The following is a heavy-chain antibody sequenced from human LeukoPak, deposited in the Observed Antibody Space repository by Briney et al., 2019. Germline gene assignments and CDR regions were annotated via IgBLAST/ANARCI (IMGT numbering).Heavy chain of an antibody. J-gene: IGHJ4*02. CDR1: GFSLSSYM. CDR3: VKRPIYAGGGFPFEY. Sequence: SGGSLRLSCAASGFSLSSYMMSWVRQAPGQGLEWVSTITSGGSTYYVDYVRGRFTISRANSENALYPQMKSTRCEDRAWYYFVKRPIYAGGGFPFEYWGQGTLVTVSS. V-gene: IGHV3-23*01. CDR2: ITSGGST. D-gene: IGHD2/OR15-2a*01.